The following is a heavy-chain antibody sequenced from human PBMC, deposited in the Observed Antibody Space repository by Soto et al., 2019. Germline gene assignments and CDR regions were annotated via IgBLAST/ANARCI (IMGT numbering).Heavy chain of an antibody. CDR1: GGTLSSYA. CDR3: ASQGRGLLWFGEYYYGMDV. CDR2: IIPIFGTA. D-gene: IGHD3-10*01. V-gene: IGHV1-69*01. J-gene: IGHJ6*02. Sequence: QVQLVQSGAEVKKPGSSVKVSCTASGGTLSSYAISWVRQAPGQGLEWMAGIIPIFGTANYAQKFQGRVTITADESTSTAYMELSSLRSEDTAVYYCASQGRGLLWFGEYYYGMDVWGQGTTVTVSS.